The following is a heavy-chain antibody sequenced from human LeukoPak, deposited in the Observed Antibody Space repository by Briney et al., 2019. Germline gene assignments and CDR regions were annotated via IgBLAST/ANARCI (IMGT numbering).Heavy chain of an antibody. Sequence: GGSLRLSCAASGFTFSSYAMSWVRQAPGKGLEWVSAISGSGGSTYYADSVKGRFTISRDNSKNTLYLQMNSLRAEDTAVYYCAKRKSGYSSSWPIDYWGQGTLVTVSS. D-gene: IGHD6-13*01. V-gene: IGHV3-23*01. CDR1: GFTFSSYA. CDR3: AKRKSGYSSSWPIDY. CDR2: ISGSGGST. J-gene: IGHJ4*02.